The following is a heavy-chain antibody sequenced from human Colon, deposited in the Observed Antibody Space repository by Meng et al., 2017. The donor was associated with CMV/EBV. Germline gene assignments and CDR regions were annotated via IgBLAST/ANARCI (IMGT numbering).Heavy chain of an antibody. J-gene: IGHJ4*02. V-gene: IGHV3-7*01. D-gene: IGHD5/OR15-5a*01. CDR2: INRDGSEK. CDR1: GFNFNFYW. Sequence: GGSLRLSCEVSGFNFNFYWMSWVRQAPGKGLEWVANINRDGSEKNYVDSVKGRFTVSRDNVKNSLYPQMNSLRVEDMAVYYCAKGQGIIYDWGQGTLVTVSS. CDR3: AKGQGIIYD.